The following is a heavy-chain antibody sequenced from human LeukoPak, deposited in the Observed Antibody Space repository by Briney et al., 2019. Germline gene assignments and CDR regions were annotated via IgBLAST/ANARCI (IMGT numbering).Heavy chain of an antibody. CDR1: GFTFSNYA. V-gene: IGHV3-23*01. CDR3: AKDQGASSYSFDY. CDR2: ISGSGGNT. D-gene: IGHD1-26*01. J-gene: IGHJ4*02. Sequence: GGSLRLSCATAGFTFSNYAMTWVRQVPGKGLEWVSAISGSGGNTYYADSVKGRFTISRDNSKNTLYLQMDTLTAEDTAVYYCAKDQGASSYSFDYWGRGTLVTISS.